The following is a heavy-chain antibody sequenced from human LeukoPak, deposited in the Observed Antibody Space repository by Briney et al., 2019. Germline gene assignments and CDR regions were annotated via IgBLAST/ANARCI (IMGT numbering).Heavy chain of an antibody. CDR3: AKDYGGQPGEYYFDY. CDR1: GFIFDDYA. CDR2: ISWDGGIT. V-gene: IGHV3-43D*04. J-gene: IGHJ4*02. D-gene: IGHD4-23*01. Sequence: GGSLRLSCAASGFIFDDYAMHWVRQAPGKGLEWVSLISWDGGITYYADSVKGRFTISRDNSKNSLYLQMNSLRAEDTALYYCAKDYGGQPGEYYFDYWGQGTLVTVSS.